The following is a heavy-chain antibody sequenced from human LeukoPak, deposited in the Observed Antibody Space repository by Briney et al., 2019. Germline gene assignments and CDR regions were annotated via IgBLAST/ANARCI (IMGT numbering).Heavy chain of an antibody. J-gene: IGHJ6*03. V-gene: IGHV4-38-2*02. CDR1: GYSISSGYY. CDR3: VKYYYDSSGYSNYYMDV. CDR2: IYHSGST. D-gene: IGHD3-22*01. Sequence: PSETLSLTCTVSGYSISSGYYWGWIRQPPGKGLEWIGSIYHSGSTYYNPSLKNRVTISVDMSKNQFSLKLSSVTAADTAVYYCVKYYYDSSGYSNYYMDVWGKGTTVTVSS.